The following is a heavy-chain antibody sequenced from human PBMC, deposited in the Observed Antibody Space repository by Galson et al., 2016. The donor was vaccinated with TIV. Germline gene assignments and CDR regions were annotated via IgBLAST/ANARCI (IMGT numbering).Heavy chain of an antibody. CDR3: TRTAMGSTRNAFDI. Sequence: SLRLSCAASGFTFGHYAVNWFRQAPGKGLEWVGFITSKTYGATTEYAASVKGRFTISRDDSRNITNLQMNSLKTEDTAVYYCTRTAMGSTRNAFDIWGQGTVVTASS. V-gene: IGHV3-49*03. J-gene: IGHJ3*02. D-gene: IGHD1-1*01. CDR1: GFTFGHYA. CDR2: ITSKTYGATT.